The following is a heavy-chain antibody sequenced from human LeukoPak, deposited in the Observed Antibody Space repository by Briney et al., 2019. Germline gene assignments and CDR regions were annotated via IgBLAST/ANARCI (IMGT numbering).Heavy chain of an antibody. Sequence: GGSLRLSCAVSGFTFSRYWMNWVRQAPGKGLGWVSRINSASSSTNYADSAKGRFTISRHKAKNSTYLQLNSMRADDTAVYYCARQPHTFHLGGQGPMVSVSS. J-gene: IGHJ3*01. CDR1: GFTFSRYW. CDR2: INSASSST. V-gene: IGHV3-74*01. D-gene: IGHD2/OR15-2a*01. CDR3: ARQPHTFHL.